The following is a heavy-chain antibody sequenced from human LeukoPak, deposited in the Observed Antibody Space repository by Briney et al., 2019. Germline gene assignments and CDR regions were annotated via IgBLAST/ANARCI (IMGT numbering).Heavy chain of an antibody. CDR2: IKSKTDGGTT. Sequence: GGSLRLSCAASGFTFSNAWMSWVRQAPGKGLEWVGRIKSKTDGGTTDYAAPVKGRFTISRDDSKNTLYLQMNSLKTEDTAVYYCTTVVCGGDCYYEGGLIDYWGQGTLVTVSS. V-gene: IGHV3-15*01. CDR1: GFTFSNAW. CDR3: TTVVCGGDCYYEGGLIDY. D-gene: IGHD2-21*02. J-gene: IGHJ4*02.